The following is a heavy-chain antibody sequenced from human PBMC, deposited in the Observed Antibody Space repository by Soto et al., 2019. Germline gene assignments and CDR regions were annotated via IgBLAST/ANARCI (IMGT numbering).Heavy chain of an antibody. CDR2: MNPNSGNT. CDR1: GYTFTSYD. J-gene: IGHJ6*03. CDR3: ARGPNEIVVVPAALHRYYYYMDV. Sequence: ASVKVSCKASGYTFTSYDINWVRQATGQGLEWMGWMNPNSGNTGYAQKFQGRVTMTRNTSISTAYMELSSLRSEDTAVYYCARGPNEIVVVPAALHRYYYYMDVWGKGTTVTVSS. D-gene: IGHD2-2*01. V-gene: IGHV1-8*01.